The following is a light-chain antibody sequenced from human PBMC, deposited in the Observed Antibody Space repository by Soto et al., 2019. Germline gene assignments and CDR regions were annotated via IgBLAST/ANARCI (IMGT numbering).Light chain of an antibody. V-gene: IGKV1-5*01. J-gene: IGKJ5*01. CDR1: QNIVNW. CDR2: GAS. CDR3: QQYNTYSVT. Sequence: DIQMTQSPSALSPSVGDRVTITCRASQNIVNWLAWYQQKPGKAPKILIYGASTLERGVPSRFSGSGSGTEFTLTITNLHPDDFATYYCQQYNTYSVTFGQGTRLEIK.